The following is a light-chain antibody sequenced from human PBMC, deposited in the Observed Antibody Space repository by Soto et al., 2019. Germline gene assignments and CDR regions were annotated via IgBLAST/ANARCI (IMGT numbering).Light chain of an antibody. CDR1: SSDVWSYNL. CDR2: EDS. V-gene: IGLV2-23*01. J-gene: IGLJ2*01. CDR3: CSYAGSSTPVV. Sequence: QSALTQPASVSGSPGQSITISCTGTSSDVWSYNLVSWYQQHPGTAPKLMIYEDSKRPSGVSNRFSGSKSGNTASLTISGLQAEDEADYYCCSYAGSSTPVVFGGGTQLTVL.